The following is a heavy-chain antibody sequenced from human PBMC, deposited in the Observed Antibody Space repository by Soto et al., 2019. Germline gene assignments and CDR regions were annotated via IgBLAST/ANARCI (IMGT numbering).Heavy chain of an antibody. Sequence: QVQLVQSGAEVKKPGSSVKVSCKASGGTFSSYAISWVRQAPGQGLEWMGGIIPIFGTANYAQKFQGRVTITADESTSTAYMELSSLRSEDTAVYYCARGGGNIGYPPDRYGMDVWGQGTTVTVSS. CDR1: GGTFSSYA. V-gene: IGHV1-69*12. CDR3: ARGGGNIGYPPDRYGMDV. J-gene: IGHJ6*02. CDR2: IIPIFGTA. D-gene: IGHD5-12*01.